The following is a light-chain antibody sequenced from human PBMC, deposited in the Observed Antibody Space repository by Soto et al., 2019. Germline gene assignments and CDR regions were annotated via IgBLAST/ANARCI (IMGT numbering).Light chain of an antibody. Sequence: DVVMTQSPLSLPVSLGQPASIHCKSSQGLLYGDGHTYLNWFQLRPGQSPRRXSYKVSDRDSWVPDIFSGSWSGTGCTRKSSRVGAADVGRDYCMQATHWPPTFGQGTKVDI. V-gene: IGKV2-30*01. CDR3: MQATHWPPT. CDR2: KVS. CDR1: QGLLYGDGHTY. J-gene: IGKJ1*01.